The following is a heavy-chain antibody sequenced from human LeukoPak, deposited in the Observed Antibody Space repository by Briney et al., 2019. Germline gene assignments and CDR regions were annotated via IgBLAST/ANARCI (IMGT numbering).Heavy chain of an antibody. CDR3: AAELYSSSPYIEAFDI. Sequence: GTSVKVSCKASGFTFTSSAMQWVRQARGQRLEWIRRIVVGSGNTNYAQKFQERVTITRDMSTSTAYMELSSLRSEDTAVYYCAAELYSSSPYIEAFDIWGQGTMVTVSS. J-gene: IGHJ3*02. CDR1: GFTFTSSA. V-gene: IGHV1-58*02. CDR2: IVVGSGNT. D-gene: IGHD6-6*01.